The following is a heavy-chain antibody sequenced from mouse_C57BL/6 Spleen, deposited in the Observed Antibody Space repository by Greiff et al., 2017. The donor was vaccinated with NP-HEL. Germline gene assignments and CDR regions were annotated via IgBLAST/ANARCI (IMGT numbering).Heavy chain of an antibody. CDR2: IYPGDGDT. V-gene: IGHV1-80*01. Sequence: VQLEESGAELVKPGASVKISCKASGYAFSSYWMNWVKQRPGKGLEWIGQIYPGDGDTNYNGKFKGKATLTADKSSSTAYMQLSSLTSEDSAVYFCARDGYFAMDYWGQGTSVTVSS. D-gene: IGHD2-3*01. CDR3: ARDGYFAMDY. J-gene: IGHJ4*01. CDR1: GYAFSSYW.